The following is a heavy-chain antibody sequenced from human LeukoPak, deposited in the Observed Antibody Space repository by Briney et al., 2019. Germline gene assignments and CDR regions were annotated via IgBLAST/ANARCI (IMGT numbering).Heavy chain of an antibody. CDR1: GGSIGSYY. V-gene: IGHV4-59*01. Sequence: SETLSLTCTVSGGSIGSYYWSWIRQPPGKGLEWIGYIYYSGNTNYNPSLRSRVTISVDTSKNQFSLKLSSVTAADTAVYYCARGGYDSSRDSLIQHWGQGTLVTVSS. CDR3: ARGGYDSSRDSLIQH. J-gene: IGHJ1*01. D-gene: IGHD3-22*01. CDR2: IYYSGNT.